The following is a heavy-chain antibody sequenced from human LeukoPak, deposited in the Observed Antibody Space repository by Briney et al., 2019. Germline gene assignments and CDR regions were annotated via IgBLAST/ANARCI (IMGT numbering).Heavy chain of an antibody. J-gene: IGHJ6*02. CDR3: ARDLGASYYNAMDV. CDR1: GFTLSSYW. Sequence: GGSPRLSCAASGFTLSSYWMTWVRQAPGKGLEWVANIKLDGSEKYYVDSVKGRFTISKDNAQNSLYLQMNSLRAEDTAVYYCARDLGASYYNAMDVWGPGTTVTVSS. CDR2: IKLDGSEK. V-gene: IGHV3-7*03.